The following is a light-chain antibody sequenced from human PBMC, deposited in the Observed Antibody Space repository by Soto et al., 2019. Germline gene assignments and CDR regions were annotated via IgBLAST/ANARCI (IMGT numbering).Light chain of an antibody. Sequence: DIQMTQSPSTLSASVGDRVTITCRASRSVTIALTWHQQKPGKAPKVLIYKASSLESGVPSRFSGSGSGTEFTLTISSLQPDDFATYYCQQYDSYPYTFGQGTKVEIK. V-gene: IGKV1-5*03. CDR3: QQYDSYPYT. J-gene: IGKJ2*01. CDR2: KAS. CDR1: RSVTIA.